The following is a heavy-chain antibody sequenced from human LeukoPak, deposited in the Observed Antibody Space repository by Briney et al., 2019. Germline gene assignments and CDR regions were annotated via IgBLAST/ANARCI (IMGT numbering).Heavy chain of an antibody. D-gene: IGHD2-2*02. CDR1: GYTFTSYG. CDR3: ASLGGYCSSTSCYNPDY. J-gene: IGHJ4*02. CDR2: ISAYNGNT. V-gene: IGHV1-18*01. Sequence: ASVKVSCKASGYTFTSYGISWVRQAPGQGLEWMGWISAYNGNTNYAQKLQGRVTMTTDTSTSTAYMELRSLRSDDTAVYYCASLGGYCSSTSCYNPDYRGQGTLVTVSS.